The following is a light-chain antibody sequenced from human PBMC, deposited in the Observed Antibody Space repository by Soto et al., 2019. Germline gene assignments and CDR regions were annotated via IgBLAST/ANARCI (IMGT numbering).Light chain of an antibody. CDR2: AAS. V-gene: IGKV1-9*01. CDR1: QGISNY. CDR3: QQLNSYPIT. Sequence: DIELTQSPSFLSASVGDRFTIXXRASQGISNYLAWYQQKPGKAPKXLIYAASTLQSGVPSSFSGSGAGTEFTLTISSLQPEDFATYYCQQLNSYPITFGQGTRLEIK. J-gene: IGKJ5*01.